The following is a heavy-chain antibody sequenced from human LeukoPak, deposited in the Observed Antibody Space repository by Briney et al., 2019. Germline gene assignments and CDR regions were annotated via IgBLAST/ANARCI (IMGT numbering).Heavy chain of an antibody. CDR2: IRYDGSNK. J-gene: IGHJ4*02. CDR3: ARDRFGYGGNSGL. CDR1: GFTFSSYG. D-gene: IGHD4-23*01. V-gene: IGHV3-30*02. Sequence: PGGSLSLSCAASGFTFSSYGMHWVRQAPGKGLEWVAFIRYDGSNKYYADSVKGRFTISRDNSKNTLYLQMNSLRAEDTAVYYCARDRFGYGGNSGLWGQGTLVTVSS.